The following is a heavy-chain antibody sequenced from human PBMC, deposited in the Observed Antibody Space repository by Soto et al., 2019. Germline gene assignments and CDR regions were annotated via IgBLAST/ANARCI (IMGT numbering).Heavy chain of an antibody. CDR1: GDSISSHY. CDR2: IYYSGST. Sequence: SETLSLTCTVSGDSISSHYWSWIRQPPGKGLEWIGYIYYSGSTNYNPSLKSRVTISVDTSKNEFSLQLTSVTAADTAVYYCATSYGTAWYTYWGQGLHVTVSS. V-gene: IGHV4-59*11. D-gene: IGHD6-13*01. CDR3: ATSYGTAWYTY. J-gene: IGHJ4*02.